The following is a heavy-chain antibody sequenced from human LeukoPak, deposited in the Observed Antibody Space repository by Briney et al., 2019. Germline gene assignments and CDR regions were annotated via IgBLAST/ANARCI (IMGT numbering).Heavy chain of an antibody. CDR2: XXXSGGST. CDR3: AKDRLPLSSAYYYLPFDY. CDR1: RFTFSSYG. V-gene: IGHV3-23*01. Sequence: GGSLRLSCAASRFTFSSYGMSWVRQAPGKGXXXXXXXXXSGGSTYYADSVKGRFTISRDNSKNTLYLQMNSLRAEDTAVYYCAKDRLPLSSAYYYLPFDYWGQGTLVTVSS. D-gene: IGHD3-22*01. J-gene: IGHJ4*02.